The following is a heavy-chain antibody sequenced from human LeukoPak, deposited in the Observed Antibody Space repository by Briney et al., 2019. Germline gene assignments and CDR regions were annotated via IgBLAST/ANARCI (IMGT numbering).Heavy chain of an antibody. CDR1: GFTFSSYA. CDR2: ISGSGGST. V-gene: IGHV3-23*01. D-gene: IGHD3-3*01. CDR3: AKGIRFLEWLLADY. J-gene: IGHJ4*02. Sequence: GGSLRLSCAASGFTFSSYAMTWVRQAPGKGLEWVSAISGSGGSTYYADSVKGRFTISRDNSKNTLYLQMNSLRAEDTAVYYCAKGIRFLEWLLADYWGQGTLVTVSS.